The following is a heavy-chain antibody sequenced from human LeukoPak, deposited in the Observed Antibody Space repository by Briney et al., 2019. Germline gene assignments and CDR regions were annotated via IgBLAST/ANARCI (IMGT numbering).Heavy chain of an antibody. D-gene: IGHD6-19*01. CDR1: GGSFSGYY. V-gene: IGHV4-34*01. Sequence: ASETLSLTCAVYGGSFSGYYWSWIRQPPGKGLEWIGEINHSGSTNYNPSLKSRVTISVDTSKNQFSLKLSSVTAADTAVYYCARERSSGWYPYEYFFDSWGQGTLVTVSS. CDR2: INHSGST. CDR3: ARERSSGWYPYEYFFDS. J-gene: IGHJ4*02.